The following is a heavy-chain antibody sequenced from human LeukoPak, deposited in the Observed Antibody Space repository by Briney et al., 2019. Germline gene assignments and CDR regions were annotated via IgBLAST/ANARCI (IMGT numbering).Heavy chain of an antibody. D-gene: IGHD1-26*01. CDR1: GFTFSSYA. J-gene: IGHJ4*02. CDR3: AKGRGAYIVGALRIFDY. Sequence: QPGGSLRLSCAASGFTFSSYAMSWVRQAPGKGLEWVSAISGSGGSTYYADSVKGRFTISRDNAKNTLYLQMNSLRAEDTAVYYCAKGRGAYIVGALRIFDYWGQGTLVTVSS. V-gene: IGHV3-23*01. CDR2: ISGSGGST.